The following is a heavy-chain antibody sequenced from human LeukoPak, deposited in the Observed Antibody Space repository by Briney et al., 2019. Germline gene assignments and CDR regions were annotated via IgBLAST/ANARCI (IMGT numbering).Heavy chain of an antibody. CDR3: ASALHYYGSGSYLDY. Sequence: SETLSLTCAVYGGSFSGYYWSWIRQPPGKGLEWIGEINHSGSTNYNPSLKSRVTISVDTSKNQFSLKLSSVTAADTAVYYCASALHYYGSGSYLDYWGQGTLVTVSS. J-gene: IGHJ4*02. V-gene: IGHV4-34*01. CDR1: GGSFSGYY. D-gene: IGHD3-10*01. CDR2: INHSGST.